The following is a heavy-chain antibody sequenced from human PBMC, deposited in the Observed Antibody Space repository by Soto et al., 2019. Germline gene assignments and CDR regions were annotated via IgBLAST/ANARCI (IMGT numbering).Heavy chain of an antibody. CDR2: ISAYNGNT. CDR3: ARLYSSSWYVGNYFDY. CDR1: GYTFTSYG. Sequence: ASVKVSCKASGYTFTSYGISWVRQAPGQGLEWMGWISAYNGNTNYAQKLQGRVTMTTDTSTSTAYMELRSLRSDDTAVYYCARLYSSSWYVGNYFDYWGQGTLVPVSS. D-gene: IGHD6-13*01. J-gene: IGHJ4*02. V-gene: IGHV1-18*01.